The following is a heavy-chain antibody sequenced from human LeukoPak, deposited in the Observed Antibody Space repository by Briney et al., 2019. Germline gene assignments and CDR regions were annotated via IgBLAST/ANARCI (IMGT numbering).Heavy chain of an antibody. D-gene: IGHD3-16*01. CDR2: ISNSGSP. CDR3: ARGGAGPLRD. V-gene: IGHV4-59*02. Sequence: SETLSLTCTVSSASVSSYYWSWVRQPPGGGLEWIGYISNSGSPSYNPPFKSRVTFSADTSKNHLSLKLNSVTPADTAVYFCARGGAGPLRDWGQGTLVTVSS. J-gene: IGHJ4*02. CDR1: SASVSSYY.